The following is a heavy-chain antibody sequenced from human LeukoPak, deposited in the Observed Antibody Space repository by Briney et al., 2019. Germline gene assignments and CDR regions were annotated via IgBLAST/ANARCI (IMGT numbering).Heavy chain of an antibody. CDR1: GDSMSDSY. J-gene: IGHJ4*02. Sequence: SETLSLTCTVSGDSMSDSYWSWIRQPAGKGLEWIGRIYASGSTNYNPSLKSRVTLSVDTSSNQFSLKLSSVTAADTAVYYCASGGLSGEDYWGQGTLVTVSS. CDR2: IYASGST. D-gene: IGHD1-14*01. V-gene: IGHV4-4*07. CDR3: ASGGLSGEDY.